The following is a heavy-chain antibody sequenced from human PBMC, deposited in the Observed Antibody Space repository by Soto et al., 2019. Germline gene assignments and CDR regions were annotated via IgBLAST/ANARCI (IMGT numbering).Heavy chain of an antibody. CDR1: GGPITSGGYS. D-gene: IGHD4-17*01. CDR2: IYHSGGT. J-gene: IGHJ5*02. Sequence: PSETLSLTCAVSGGPITSGGYSWSWIRQPPGKGLEWIGYIYHSGGTYYNPSLKSRVTLSIDRTKKQFSLKLKSVTAADTAVYFCASPMTTSGWLDPSGQGPLVTVYS. CDR3: ASPMTTSGWLDP. V-gene: IGHV4-30-2*01.